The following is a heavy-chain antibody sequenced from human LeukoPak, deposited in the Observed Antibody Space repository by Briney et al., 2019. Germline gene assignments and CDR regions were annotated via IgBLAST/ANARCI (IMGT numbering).Heavy chain of an antibody. CDR1: GHKFTDDY. V-gene: IGHV1-2*02. D-gene: IGHD3-16*01. Sequence: ASVKVSCKASGHKFTDDYMHWVRQAPGQGLEFLGWINPDSGFTNYAQKFKGRVIMTRDTSISTAYLEVRSLTSDDTAVYYCAPTAEAYTSWWKVWGQGTLVTVSS. CDR2: INPDSGFT. CDR3: APTAEAYTSWWKV. J-gene: IGHJ4*02.